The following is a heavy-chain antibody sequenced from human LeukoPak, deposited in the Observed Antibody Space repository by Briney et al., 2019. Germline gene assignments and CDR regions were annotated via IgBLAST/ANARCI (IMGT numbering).Heavy chain of an antibody. D-gene: IGHD3-22*01. CDR3: ARENYYDSSGYYWDY. V-gene: IGHV3-23*01. CDR1: GFTFSTYV. Sequence: PGGSLRLSCAASGFTFSTYVMTWVRQAPGKGLEWVSGINVSGDDTNYADSVKGRFTISRDNSKNTLYLQMNSLRAEDTAVYYCARENYYDSSGYYWDYWGQGTLVTVSS. CDR2: INVSGDDT. J-gene: IGHJ4*02.